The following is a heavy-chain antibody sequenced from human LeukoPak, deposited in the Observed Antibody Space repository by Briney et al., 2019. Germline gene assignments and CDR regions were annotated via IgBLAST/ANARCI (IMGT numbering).Heavy chain of an antibody. CDR2: INPNSGVT. CDR3: AREGAVTYYYYMDV. Sequence: ASVKVSCKASGYTFTGYYMHWVRQAPGQGLEWMGWINPNSGVTNSAQKFQGRVTMTRDTSISTAYMELSRLTSDDTAVYYCAREGAVTYYYYMDVWGKGTTVTISS. CDR1: GYTFTGYY. V-gene: IGHV1-2*02. D-gene: IGHD3-16*01. J-gene: IGHJ6*03.